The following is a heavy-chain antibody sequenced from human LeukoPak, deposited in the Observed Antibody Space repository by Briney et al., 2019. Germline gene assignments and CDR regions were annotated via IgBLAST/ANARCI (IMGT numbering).Heavy chain of an antibody. CDR3: ARGLTVTNYYYYGMDV. V-gene: IGHV3-53*04. CDR1: GFTFSSYD. D-gene: IGHD4-17*01. Sequence: GGSLRLSCAASGFTFSSYDMTWVRQAPGKGLEWVSVIYSGGSTYYADSVKGRFTISRHNSKNTLYLQMNSLRAEDTAVYYCARGLTVTNYYYYGMDVWGQGTTVTVSS. CDR2: IYSGGST. J-gene: IGHJ6*02.